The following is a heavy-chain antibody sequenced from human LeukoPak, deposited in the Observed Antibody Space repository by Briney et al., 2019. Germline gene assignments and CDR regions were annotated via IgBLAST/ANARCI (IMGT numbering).Heavy chain of an antibody. CDR1: GYSFTGYY. J-gene: IGHJ4*02. CDR3: ARAGGYYYDSSGYLDY. Sequence: ASVKVPCKASGYSFTGYYMHWVRQAPGQGLEWMGWINPNSGRTNYAQKFQGRVTMTRDTSISTAYMDLSSLRSEDTAVYYCARAGGYYYDSSGYLDYWGQGTLVTVSS. CDR2: INPNSGRT. D-gene: IGHD3-22*01. V-gene: IGHV1-2*02.